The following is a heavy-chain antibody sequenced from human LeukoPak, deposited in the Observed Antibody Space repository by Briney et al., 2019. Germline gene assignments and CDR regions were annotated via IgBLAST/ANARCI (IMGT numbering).Heavy chain of an antibody. D-gene: IGHD6-19*01. J-gene: IGHJ5*02. Sequence: PGGSLRLSCAASGFTFSSYAMSWVRQAPGKGLEWVSAISGSGGSTYYAGSVKGRFTISRDNSKNTLYLQMNSLRAEDTAVYYCAKVRQWLVHHWFDPWGQGTLVTVSS. CDR2: ISGSGGST. CDR3: AKVRQWLVHHWFDP. V-gene: IGHV3-23*01. CDR1: GFTFSSYA.